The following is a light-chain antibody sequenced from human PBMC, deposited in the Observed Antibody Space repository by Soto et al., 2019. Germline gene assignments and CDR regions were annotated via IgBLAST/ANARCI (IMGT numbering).Light chain of an antibody. CDR1: QSISSW. Sequence: DIQMTQSPSTLSASVGDRVTITCRASQSISSWLAWYQQKPGKAPKLLIYDASSLESGVPSRFSGSGSGTEFTLTISSLQPDDFATYYCQPYNSLRAFGQGTKVEIK. CDR2: DAS. CDR3: QPYNSLRA. V-gene: IGKV1-5*01. J-gene: IGKJ1*01.